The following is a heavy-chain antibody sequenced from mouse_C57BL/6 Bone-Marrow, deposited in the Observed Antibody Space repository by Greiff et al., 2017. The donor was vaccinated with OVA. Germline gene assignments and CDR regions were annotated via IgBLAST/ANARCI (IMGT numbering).Heavy chain of an antibody. V-gene: IGHV1-62-2*01. CDR3: ARHAIPIYYGKWYFDV. Sequence: VKLVESGAELVKPGASVKLSCKASGYTFTEYTIHWVKQRSGQGLEWIGWFYPGSGSIKYNEKFKDKATLTADKSSSTVYMELSRLTSEDSAVYFCARHAIPIYYGKWYFDVWGTGTTVTVSS. D-gene: IGHD2-1*01. CDR2: FYPGSGSI. J-gene: IGHJ1*03. CDR1: GYTFTEYT.